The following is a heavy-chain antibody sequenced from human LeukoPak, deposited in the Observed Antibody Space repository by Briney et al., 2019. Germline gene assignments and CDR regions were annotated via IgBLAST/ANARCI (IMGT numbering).Heavy chain of an antibody. Sequence: PGGSLRLSCAASGFTFSSYGMHWVRQAPGKGLEWVAIISYDGSNKYYADSVKGRFTISRDNSKNTLYLQMNSLRAEDTAVYHCAKDYGSGSYPHCPDYWGQGTLVTVSS. CDR3: AKDYGSGSYPHCPDY. CDR1: GFTFSSYG. J-gene: IGHJ4*02. CDR2: ISYDGSNK. V-gene: IGHV3-30*18. D-gene: IGHD3-10*01.